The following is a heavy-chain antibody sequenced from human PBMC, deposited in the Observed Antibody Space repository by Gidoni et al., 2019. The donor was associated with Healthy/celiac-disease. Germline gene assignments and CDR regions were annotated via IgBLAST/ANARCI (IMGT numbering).Heavy chain of an antibody. J-gene: IGHJ6*03. CDR3: ARPIRHYGSGSYYPNYYMDV. D-gene: IGHD3-10*01. V-gene: IGHV1-69*01. CDR2: IIPIFGTA. CDR1: GGTFSSYA. Sequence: QVQLVQSGAEVKKPGSSVKVSCKASGGTFSSYALSWVRNAPGQGLEWMGGIIPIFGTANYEQKFQGRVTITADESTSTAYVELSSLRYEDTAVYYCARPIRHYGSGSYYPNYYMDVWGKGTTVTVSS.